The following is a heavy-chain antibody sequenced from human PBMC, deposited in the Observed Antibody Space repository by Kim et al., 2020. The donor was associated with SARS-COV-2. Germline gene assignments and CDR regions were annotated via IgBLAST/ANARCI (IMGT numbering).Heavy chain of an antibody. Sequence: GGSLRLSCAASGFTFSDYDMNWVRQAPGKGLEWVAYISHGSSSILFADSVKGRSTISRDNARNSLYLQMNSLRDEDMAVYYCMRVRGVTVGKMWLDVWGQGTLVTVSS. J-gene: IGHJ5*02. D-gene: IGHD2-8*01. CDR1: GFTFSDYD. CDR3: MRVRGVTVGKMWLDV. V-gene: IGHV3-48*02. CDR2: ISHGSSSI.